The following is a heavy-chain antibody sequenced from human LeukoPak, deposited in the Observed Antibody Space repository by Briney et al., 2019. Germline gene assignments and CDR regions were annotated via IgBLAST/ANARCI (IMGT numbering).Heavy chain of an antibody. D-gene: IGHD3-3*01. Sequence: GSLRLSCVASGFTFSTYGMSWVRQAPGKGLEWVSAISGSGGSTYYADSVKGRFTISRDSSKNTLYLQMNSLRAEDTAVYYCAKDLMVIIVSGAFDIWGQGTMVTVSS. V-gene: IGHV3-23*01. CDR2: ISGSGGST. CDR3: AKDLMVIIVSGAFDI. CDR1: GFTFSTYG. J-gene: IGHJ3*02.